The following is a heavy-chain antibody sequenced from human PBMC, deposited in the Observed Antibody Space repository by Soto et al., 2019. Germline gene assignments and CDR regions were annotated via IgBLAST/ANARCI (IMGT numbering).Heavy chain of an antibody. Sequence: EVQLLESGGGLVQPGGSLRLSCAASGFTFSSSVMTWVRQAPGKGLEWVSAIGGSDYSTYYADSVKGRFTISRDNSKNTLYLQMNSLRAEDTAVYYCARRDMVVTALDYWGQGTLVTVSS. D-gene: IGHD2-21*02. V-gene: IGHV3-23*01. CDR2: IGGSDYST. CDR3: ARRDMVVTALDY. CDR1: GFTFSSSV. J-gene: IGHJ4*02.